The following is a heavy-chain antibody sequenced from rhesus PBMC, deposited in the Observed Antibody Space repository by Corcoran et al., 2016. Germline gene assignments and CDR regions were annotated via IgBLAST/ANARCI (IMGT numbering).Heavy chain of an antibody. CDR3: ARDSPYRDKYFDL. D-gene: IGHD4-23*01. Sequence: QVQLVQSGAEVKKPGSSVKVSCKASGYTFTDYYMHWVRQAPRQGHEWMGWINPYKGNTKYAQNFQGRVTMTRDTSPSTAYMELSSLRSEDTAVYYCARDSPYRDKYFDLWGPGTPITISS. CDR1: GYTFTDYY. CDR2: INPYKGNT. J-gene: IGHJ2*01. V-gene: IGHV1S2*01.